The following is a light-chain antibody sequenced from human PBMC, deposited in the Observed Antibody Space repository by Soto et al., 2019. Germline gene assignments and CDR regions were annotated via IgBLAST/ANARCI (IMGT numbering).Light chain of an antibody. V-gene: IGLV2-14*03. CDR2: DVT. Sequence: QSALTQPASVSGSPGQSITISCTGTSSDVGGYDHVSWYQQHPGKAPKLIIYDVTVRPSGISPRFSGSKSDNTASLADSGLQPEDEGDYYCRSYTNKDTLVFGGGTQLTVL. CDR3: RSYTNKDTLV. J-gene: IGLJ3*02. CDR1: SSDVGGYDH.